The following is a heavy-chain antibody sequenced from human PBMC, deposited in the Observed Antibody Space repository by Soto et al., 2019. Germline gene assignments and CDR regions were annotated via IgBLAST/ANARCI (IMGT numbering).Heavy chain of an antibody. Sequence: GGSLRLSCAASGFTFSSYAMSWVRQAPGKGLEWVSAISGSGGSTYYADSVKGRFTISRDNSKNTLYLQMNSLRAEDTAVYYCAKDGGYDRDGGFWTKRDKNLGFDYWGQGTLVTVSS. CDR2: ISGSGGST. CDR1: GFTFSSYA. V-gene: IGHV3-23*01. CDR3: AKDGGYDRDGGFWTKRDKNLGFDY. D-gene: IGHD5-12*01. J-gene: IGHJ4*02.